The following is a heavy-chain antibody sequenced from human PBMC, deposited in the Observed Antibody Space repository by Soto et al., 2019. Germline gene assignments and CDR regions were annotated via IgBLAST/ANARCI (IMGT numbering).Heavy chain of an antibody. CDR2: IYYSGST. J-gene: IGHJ3*02. CDR3: ARASIEKHDYGDDDAFDI. CDR1: GGSISSGGYY. D-gene: IGHD4-17*01. V-gene: IGHV4-31*03. Sequence: QVQLQESGPGLVKPSQTLSLTCTVSGGSISSGGYYWSWIRQHPGKGLEWIGYIYYSGSTYYNPSLQSRVTISVDTSKNQFSLKLSSVTAADTAVYYCARASIEKHDYGDDDAFDIWGQGTMVTVSS.